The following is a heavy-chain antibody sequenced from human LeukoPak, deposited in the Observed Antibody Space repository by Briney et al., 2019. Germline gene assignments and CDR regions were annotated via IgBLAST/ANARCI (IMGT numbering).Heavy chain of an antibody. J-gene: IGHJ4*02. CDR3: SEGYFEPFDH. Sequence: PSETLSLTCVVSGASVSSSHWNWIRQLPGKGLEWIGCLSYTGKTDYNPSLTSRVTMSLDSSKNQVSLKLRSVTASDTAAYYCSEGYFEPFDHWGQGTLVTVSS. D-gene: IGHD2/OR15-2a*01. CDR1: GASVSSSH. CDR2: LSYTGKT. V-gene: IGHV4-59*02.